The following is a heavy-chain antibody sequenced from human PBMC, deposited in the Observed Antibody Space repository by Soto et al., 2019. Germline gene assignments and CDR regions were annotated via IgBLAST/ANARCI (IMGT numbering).Heavy chain of an antibody. CDR3: AKHDFWTLYNTGLDS. CDR1: GFTFTSYA. Sequence: EVQLLESGGGLVQPGGSLRLSCSASGFTFTSYAMSWVRQAPGKGLEWVSGISGSGGDTKSVASVKGRFTISRDNFKNMLYLQMNSLRAEDTAVYYCAKHDFWTLYNTGLDSWGQGTLVTVSS. D-gene: IGHD3-3*01. J-gene: IGHJ4*02. V-gene: IGHV3-23*01. CDR2: ISGSGGDT.